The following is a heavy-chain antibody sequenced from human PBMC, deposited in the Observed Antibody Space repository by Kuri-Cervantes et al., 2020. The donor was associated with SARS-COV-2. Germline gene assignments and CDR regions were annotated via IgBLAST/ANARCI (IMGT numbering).Heavy chain of an antibody. CDR2: ISSSSSYI. D-gene: IGHD5-12*01. CDR3: ARGISYSGYDLDY. J-gene: IGHJ4*02. Sequence: GGSLRLSCAASGFTFSSCSMNWVRQAPGKGLEWVSSISSSSSYIYCADSVKGRFTISRDNAKNSLYLQMNSLRAEDTAVYYCARGISYSGYDLDYWGQGTLVTVSS. V-gene: IGHV3-21*01. CDR1: GFTFSSCS.